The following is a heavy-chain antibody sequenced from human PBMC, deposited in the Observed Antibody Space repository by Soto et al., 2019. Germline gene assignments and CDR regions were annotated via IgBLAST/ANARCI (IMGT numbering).Heavy chain of an antibody. Sequence: GSLRLSCAASGFTLSSYGMHWVRQAPGKGLEWVAVIWYDGSNKYYADSVKGRFTISRDNSKNTLYLQMNSLRAEDTAVYYCARDRGGPPLRYYYGMDVWGQGTTVTVSS. CDR2: IWYDGSNK. CDR3: ARDRGGPPLRYYYGMDV. CDR1: GFTLSSYG. D-gene: IGHD2-15*01. J-gene: IGHJ6*02. V-gene: IGHV3-33*01.